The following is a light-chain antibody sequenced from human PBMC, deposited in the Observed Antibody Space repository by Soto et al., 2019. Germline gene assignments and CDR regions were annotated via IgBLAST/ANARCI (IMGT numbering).Light chain of an antibody. CDR3: QQLNSFPIP. CDR2: GAS. Sequence: IQLTQSPSSLSASVGDRVTISCRASQGIANFLAWYQQKPEKAPKLLIYGASTLQSGVPSRFSGSGSGTDFTLTNSSLQPEDFATYYCQQLNSFPIPFGPGTKVDIK. CDR1: QGIANF. J-gene: IGKJ3*01. V-gene: IGKV1-9*01.